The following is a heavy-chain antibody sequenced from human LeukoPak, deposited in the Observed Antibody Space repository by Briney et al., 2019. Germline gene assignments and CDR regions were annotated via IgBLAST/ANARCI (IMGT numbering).Heavy chain of an antibody. Sequence: ESGPTLANPTPTLTLTCTFSGFSLSTSGMCVSWIRQPPGKALEWLARCDWDDDKYYSTSLKTRLTISKDTSKNQVVLTMTNIDPVDTATYYCARIRGAFYGDSPWAFDIWGQGTMVTVSS. D-gene: IGHD4-17*01. CDR3: ARIRGAFYGDSPWAFDI. J-gene: IGHJ3*02. V-gene: IGHV2-70*11. CDR2: CDWDDDK. CDR1: GFSLSTSGMC.